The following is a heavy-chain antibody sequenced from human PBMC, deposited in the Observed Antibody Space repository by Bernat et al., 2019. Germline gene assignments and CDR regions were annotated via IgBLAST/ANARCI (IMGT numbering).Heavy chain of an antibody. CDR1: GFTFSSYA. J-gene: IGHJ6*02. D-gene: IGHD5-18*01. Sequence: QVQLVESGGGVVQPGRSLRLSCAASGFTFSSYAMHWVRQAPGKGLEWVAVISYDGSNKYYADSVKGRFTISRDNSKNTLYLQMNSLRAEDTAVYYCARERGVDTAMVALFYYYYGMDVWGQGTTVTVSS. V-gene: IGHV3-30-3*01. CDR3: ARERGVDTAMVALFYYYYGMDV. CDR2: ISYDGSNK.